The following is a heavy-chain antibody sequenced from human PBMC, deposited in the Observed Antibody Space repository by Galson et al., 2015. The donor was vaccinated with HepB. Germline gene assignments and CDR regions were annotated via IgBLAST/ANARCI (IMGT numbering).Heavy chain of an antibody. Sequence: SLRLSCAASGFKFDDYAMHWVRQAPGKGLEWVSGISWNSGGIGYAESVKGRFTISRDNAKNSLYLQMNSLRIEDTAFYFCAKDLGYYYGSLTHFGGSDYWGQGTLVTVSS. CDR1: GFKFDDYA. V-gene: IGHV3-9*01. CDR3: AKDLGYYYGSLTHFGGSDY. CDR2: ISWNSGGI. D-gene: IGHD3-10*01. J-gene: IGHJ4*02.